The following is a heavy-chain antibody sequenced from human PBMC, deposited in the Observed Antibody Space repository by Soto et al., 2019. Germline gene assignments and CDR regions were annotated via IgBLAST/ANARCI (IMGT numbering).Heavy chain of an antibody. CDR3: ARDQGGGRSLSYYGSGNHYGMDV. J-gene: IGHJ6*02. D-gene: IGHD3-10*01. CDR2: INPNSGGT. Sequence: ASVKVSCKASGYTFTGYYMHWVRQTPGQGLEWMGWINPNSGGTNYAQKFQGWVTMTRDTSISTAYMELSRLRSDDTAVYYCARDQGGGRSLSYYGSGNHYGMDVWGQGTTVTVSS. V-gene: IGHV1-2*04. CDR1: GYTFTGYY.